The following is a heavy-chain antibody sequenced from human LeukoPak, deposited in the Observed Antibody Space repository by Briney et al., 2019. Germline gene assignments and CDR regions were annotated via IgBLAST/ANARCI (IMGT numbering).Heavy chain of an antibody. J-gene: IGHJ3*02. CDR3: ARGPVLKDAFDI. D-gene: IGHD3-10*01. CDR1: GGSISTYY. Sequence: SETLSLTCTVSGGSISTYYGNWIRQAPGKGLEWIGYIYYSGSTNYNPSLKSRVTMSVDTSRNQFSLKLSAVTAADTAVYYCARGPVLKDAFDIWGQGTMVTVSS. V-gene: IGHV4-59*12. CDR2: IYYSGST.